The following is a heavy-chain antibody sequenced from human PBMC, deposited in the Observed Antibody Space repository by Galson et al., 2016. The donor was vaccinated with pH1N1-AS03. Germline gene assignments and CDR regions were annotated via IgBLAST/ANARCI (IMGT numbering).Heavy chain of an antibody. J-gene: IGHJ4*02. Sequence: SLRLSCAASGFTSSSHAMTWVRQAPGEGLEWVSTISGSGGHTYYAGSVSGRFTISRDYSKNTLYLQMNSLRAEDTAVYYCVKDGVERAAAGFAYFDYWGQGTLVTVSS. CDR2: ISGSGGHT. V-gene: IGHV3-23*01. CDR1: GFTSSSHA. D-gene: IGHD6-13*01. CDR3: VKDGVERAAAGFAYFDY.